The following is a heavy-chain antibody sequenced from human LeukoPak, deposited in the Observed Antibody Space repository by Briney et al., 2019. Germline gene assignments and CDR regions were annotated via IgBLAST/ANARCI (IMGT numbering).Heavy chain of an antibody. CDR3: AKDYSSGPGWYFDY. CDR1: GFIFSSYA. Sequence: GGSLRLSCAASGFIFSSYAMSWVRQAPGKGLEWVSAISGSGGSTYCADSVKGRFTISRDNSKNTLYLQMNSLRAEDTAVYYCAKDYSSGPGWYFDYWGQGTLVTVSS. J-gene: IGHJ4*02. D-gene: IGHD3-22*01. V-gene: IGHV3-23*01. CDR2: ISGSGGST.